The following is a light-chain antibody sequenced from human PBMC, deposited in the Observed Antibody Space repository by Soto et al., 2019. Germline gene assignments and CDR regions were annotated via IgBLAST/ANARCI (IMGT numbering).Light chain of an antibody. CDR3: CSYTTTSTFV. CDR1: SSDVGGYDY. CDR2: EVF. J-gene: IGLJ2*01. V-gene: IGLV2-14*01. Sequence: QSALTQPASVSGSTGQSITIPCTGTSSDVGGYDYVSWYQQHPGKVPKLMIFEVFRRPSGISTRFSGSKSGNTASLTISGLQSEDEADYYCCSYTTTSTFVFGGGTKLTVL.